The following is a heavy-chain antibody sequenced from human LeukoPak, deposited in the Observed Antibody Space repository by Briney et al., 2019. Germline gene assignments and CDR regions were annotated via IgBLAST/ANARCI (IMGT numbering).Heavy chain of an antibody. CDR3: ARDKRTDSSGYYSDAFDI. J-gene: IGHJ3*02. Sequence: GGSLRLSCAASGFTFSSYAMSWVRQAPGKGLEWVPAISGSGGSTYYADSVKGRFTISEDNSKNTLYLQMNSLRAEDTAVYYCARDKRTDSSGYYSDAFDIWGQGTMVTVSS. V-gene: IGHV3-23*01. CDR1: GFTFSSYA. CDR2: ISGSGGST. D-gene: IGHD3-22*01.